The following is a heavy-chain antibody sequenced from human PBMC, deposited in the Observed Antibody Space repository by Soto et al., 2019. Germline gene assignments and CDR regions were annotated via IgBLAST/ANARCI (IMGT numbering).Heavy chain of an antibody. CDR2: IYHTGST. CDR1: GASISTSNW. V-gene: IGHV4-4*02. CDR3: ARGPRSGSYSVDGFDV. Sequence: QVQLQESGPGLVNPSGTLSLTCVISGASISTSNWWRWVRQSPGKGLEWIGEIYHTGSTSYSPSRKSRVSMSIDKSKNQFSLRLTAVTAADTAIYYCARGPRSGSYSVDGFDVWGQGTMVTVSS. D-gene: IGHD1-26*01. J-gene: IGHJ3*01.